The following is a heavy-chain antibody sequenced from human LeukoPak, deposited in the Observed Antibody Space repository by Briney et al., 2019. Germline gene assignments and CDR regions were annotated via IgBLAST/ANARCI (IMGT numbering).Heavy chain of an antibody. D-gene: IGHD2-2*02. Sequence: SETLSLTCTVSGGSISSSSYYWGWIRQPPGKGLEWIGSIYYSGSTYYNPSLKSRVTTSVDTSKNQFSLKLSSVTAADTAVYYCATYCSSTSCYTKDNWGQGTLVTVPS. CDR1: GGSISSSSYY. CDR3: ATYCSSTSCYTKDN. J-gene: IGHJ4*02. CDR2: IYYSGST. V-gene: IGHV4-39*01.